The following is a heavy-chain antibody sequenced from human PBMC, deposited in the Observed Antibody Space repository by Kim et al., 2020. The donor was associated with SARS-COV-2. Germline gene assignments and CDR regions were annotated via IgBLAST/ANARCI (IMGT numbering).Heavy chain of an antibody. CDR2: IIPIFGTA. Sequence: SVKVSCKASGGTFSSYAISWVRQAPGQGLEWMGGIIPIFGTANYAQKFQGRVTITADESTSTAYMELSSLRSEDTAVYYCARDGPVVVVPAAQKGWFDPWGQGTLVTVSS. CDR1: GGTFSSYA. CDR3: ARDGPVVVVPAAQKGWFDP. V-gene: IGHV1-69*13. D-gene: IGHD2-2*01. J-gene: IGHJ5*02.